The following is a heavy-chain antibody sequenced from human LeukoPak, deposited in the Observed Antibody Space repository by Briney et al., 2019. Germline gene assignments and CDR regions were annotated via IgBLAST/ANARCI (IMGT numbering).Heavy chain of an antibody. CDR2: ITSSSSTI. Sequence: PGGSLRLSCAASGFTFDDYGMSWVRQAPGKGLEWVSYITSSSSTIYYADSVKGRFTISRDNAKNSLYLQMNSLRAEDTAVYYCARVRIGLTGTGGYYFDYWGQGTLVTVSS. J-gene: IGHJ4*02. V-gene: IGHV3-48*01. CDR3: ARVRIGLTGTGGYYFDY. D-gene: IGHD1-20*01. CDR1: GFTFDDYG.